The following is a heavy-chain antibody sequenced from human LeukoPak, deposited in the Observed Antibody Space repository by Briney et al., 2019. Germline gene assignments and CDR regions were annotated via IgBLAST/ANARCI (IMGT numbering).Heavy chain of an antibody. Sequence: GGSLRLSCAASGFTFSTYAMSWVRQAPGKGLEWVSGVTGTGDRTLYADSVRGRFTISRDNFKNTLFLEMRRLRADDAAFYYCAKDLSNFGDLGYFDHWGQGDLVTVSS. J-gene: IGHJ5*02. CDR3: AKDLSNFGDLGYFDH. V-gene: IGHV3-23*01. CDR1: GFTFSTYA. D-gene: IGHD4-17*01. CDR2: VTGTGDRT.